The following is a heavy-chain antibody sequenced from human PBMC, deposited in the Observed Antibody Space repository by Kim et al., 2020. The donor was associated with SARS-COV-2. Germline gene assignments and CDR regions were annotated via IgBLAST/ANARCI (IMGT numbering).Heavy chain of an antibody. D-gene: IGHD3-16*01. CDR2: T. Sequence: TTDAQKLQGRVTMTTDTSTSTAYMGLRSLRSDDTAVYYCARDGGFIPIDYWGQGTLVTVSS. CDR3: ARDGGFIPIDY. J-gene: IGHJ4*02. V-gene: IGHV1-18*01.